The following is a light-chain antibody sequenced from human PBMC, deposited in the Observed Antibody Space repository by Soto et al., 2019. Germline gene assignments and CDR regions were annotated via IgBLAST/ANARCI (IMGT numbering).Light chain of an antibody. V-gene: IGKV3-15*01. J-gene: IGKJ2*01. Sequence: EIVMTQSPATLSVSPGERATFSCRASQSVSGKLAWYQQKPGQAPRLLIYGASTRATGVPARFSGSGSGTEFTLTISSLQSEDFAVYYCQQYNKWYTFGQGTKLEIK. CDR1: QSVSGK. CDR3: QQYNKWYT. CDR2: GAS.